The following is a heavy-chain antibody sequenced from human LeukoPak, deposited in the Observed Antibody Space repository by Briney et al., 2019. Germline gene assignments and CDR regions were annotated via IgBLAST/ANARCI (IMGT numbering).Heavy chain of an antibody. CDR2: ISSSSSYI. CDR1: RFTFSSYS. Sequence: GGSLRLSCAPSRFTFSSYSMNRVRQAPAKGLEWVSSISSSSSYIYYADSVKGRFTISRDNANNSLYLQMNSLRAEDTAGYYCARDPKWLRSDRANYFDYWGQGTLVTVSP. CDR3: ARDPKWLRSDRANYFDY. D-gene: IGHD5-12*01. J-gene: IGHJ4*02. V-gene: IGHV3-21*01.